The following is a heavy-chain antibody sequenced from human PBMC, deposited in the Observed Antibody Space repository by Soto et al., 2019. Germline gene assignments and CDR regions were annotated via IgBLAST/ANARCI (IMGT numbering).Heavy chain of an antibody. Sequence: ASVKVSCKASGYTFTSYYMHWVRQAPGQGLEWMGIINPSGGSTSYAQKFQGRVTMTRDTSTSTAYMELSSLRSEDTAVYYCARTENVYSSSWYWFDPWGQGTLVTVSS. J-gene: IGHJ5*02. CDR1: GYTFTSYY. CDR3: ARTENVYSSSWYWFDP. D-gene: IGHD6-13*01. CDR2: INPSGGST. V-gene: IGHV1-46*01.